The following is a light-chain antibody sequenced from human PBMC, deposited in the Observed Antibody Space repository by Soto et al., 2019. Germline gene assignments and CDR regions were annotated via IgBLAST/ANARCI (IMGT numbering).Light chain of an antibody. Sequence: HSVLTQPASVSGSPGQSITISCTGTSSDVGRYNYVSWYQQHPGKAPKLMIYDVGNRPSGASHRFSGSKSGNTASLTISGLQAEDEADYYCSSYTTSSTYVLGTGTKVTVL. J-gene: IGLJ1*01. CDR3: SSYTTSSTYV. CDR1: SSDVGRYNY. CDR2: DVG. V-gene: IGLV2-14*01.